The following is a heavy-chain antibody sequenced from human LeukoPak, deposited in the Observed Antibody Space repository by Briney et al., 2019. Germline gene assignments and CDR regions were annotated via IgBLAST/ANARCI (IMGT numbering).Heavy chain of an antibody. CDR2: ISGCGGST. Sequence: WGSLRLSCAASGFTFSSYAMSWVRQAPGKGLEWESSISGCGGSTYYADSVKGRCTISRDNSKNTLSLQMNSLRGDDTAVYYCAKSKFPSDTDGWNGYFDFWGQGTLVTVSS. D-gene: IGHD2-8*01. CDR1: GFTFSSYA. CDR3: AKSKFPSDTDGWNGYFDF. J-gene: IGHJ4*02. V-gene: IGHV3-23*01.